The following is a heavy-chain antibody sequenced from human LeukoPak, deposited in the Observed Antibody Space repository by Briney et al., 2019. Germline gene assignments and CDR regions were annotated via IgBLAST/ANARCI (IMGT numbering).Heavy chain of an antibody. CDR2: IKQDGSEK. D-gene: IGHD3-22*01. J-gene: IGHJ4*02. Sequence: GGSLRLSCAASGFTFYNYWLTWVRQAPGKGLEWVANIKQDGSEKYYVDSVKGRFTISRDNAKNSLYLQMNSLRAEDTAVYYCARDRTYHYDSSGFPRPTYFDYWGQGTLVTASS. CDR1: GFTFYNYW. CDR3: ARDRTYHYDSSGFPRPTYFDY. V-gene: IGHV3-7*01.